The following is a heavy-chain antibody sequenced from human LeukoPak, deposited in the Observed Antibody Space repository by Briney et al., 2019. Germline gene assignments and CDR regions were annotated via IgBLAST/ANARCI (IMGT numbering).Heavy chain of an antibody. J-gene: IGHJ4*02. V-gene: IGHV3-30*19. Sequence: GGSLRLSCAASGFTFSSYGMHWVRQAPGKGLEWVAVISYDGSKKYYADPVRGRFTVSRDNSKNTLYLHMNSLRPEDTALYYCARDPLYCSGGNCCSDFLDYWGQGTLVTVSS. CDR2: ISYDGSKK. CDR1: GFTFSSYG. CDR3: ARDPLYCSGGNCCSDFLDY. D-gene: IGHD2-15*01.